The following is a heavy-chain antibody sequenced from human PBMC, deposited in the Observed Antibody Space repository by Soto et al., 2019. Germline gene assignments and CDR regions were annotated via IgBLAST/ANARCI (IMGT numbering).Heavy chain of an antibody. Sequence: QVQLVESGGGVVQPGRSLRLSCAASGFTFRSYGMHCVRQAPGKGLEWVAIIWYDGRNEHYADSVKGRFTISRDISQNTLYLQRNCLRAEDTAVYFCVRVDAGRSNSYYYGMDVWGQGTTVTVS. CDR2: IWYDGRNE. CDR3: VRVDAGRSNSYYYGMDV. CDR1: GFTFRSYG. D-gene: IGHD3-16*02. V-gene: IGHV3-33*01. J-gene: IGHJ6*02.